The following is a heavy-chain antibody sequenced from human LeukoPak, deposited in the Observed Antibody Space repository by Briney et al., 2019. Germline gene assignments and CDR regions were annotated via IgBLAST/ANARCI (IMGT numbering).Heavy chain of an antibody. CDR3: PRGGPGVSLYQFDY. CDR1: GFTFDDYG. CDR2: INWNGGST. J-gene: IGHJ4*02. Sequence: PGGSLRLSCAASGFTFDDYGVSWVRQAPGKGLEWVSGINWNGGSTRYADSVKGRFTISRDNAKNSLYLQMNSLRAEDTALYHCPRGGPGVSLYQFDYWGQGTLVTVSS. D-gene: IGHD6-13*01. V-gene: IGHV3-20*01.